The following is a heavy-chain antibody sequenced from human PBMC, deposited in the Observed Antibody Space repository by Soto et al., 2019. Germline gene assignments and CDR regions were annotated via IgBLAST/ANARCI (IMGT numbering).Heavy chain of an antibody. J-gene: IGHJ3*02. D-gene: IGHD2-15*01. Sequence: ASVKVSCKASGYTFTSYGISWVRQAPGQGLEWMGWISAYNGNTNYAQKLQGRVTMTTDTSTSTAYMELRSLRSDDTAVYYCARWAGYCSGGSCYMTARRAFDIWGQGTMVTVSS. CDR1: GYTFTSYG. V-gene: IGHV1-18*01. CDR2: ISAYNGNT. CDR3: ARWAGYCSGGSCYMTARRAFDI.